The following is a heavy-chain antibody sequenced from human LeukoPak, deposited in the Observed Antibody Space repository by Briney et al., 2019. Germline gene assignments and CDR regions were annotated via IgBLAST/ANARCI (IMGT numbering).Heavy chain of an antibody. CDR1: GFTFSSYA. CDR3: ARDPYQPEGNAFDI. D-gene: IGHD2-2*01. Sequence: GGSLRLSCAASGFTFSSYAMHWVRQAPGKGLEWVAVISYDGSNKYYADSVKGRSTISRDNSKNTLYLQMNSLRAEDTAVYYCARDPYQPEGNAFDIWGQGTMVTVSS. J-gene: IGHJ3*02. V-gene: IGHV3-30-3*01. CDR2: ISYDGSNK.